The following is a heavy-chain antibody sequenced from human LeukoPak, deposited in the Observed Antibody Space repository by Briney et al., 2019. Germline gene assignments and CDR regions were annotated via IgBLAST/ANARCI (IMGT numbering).Heavy chain of an antibody. CDR2: IGPTGES. CDR1: RFTFINYD. J-gene: IGHJ4*02. Sequence: RGSLRLSCVAPRFTFINYDLHWGRPAPGKGLEWGSSIGPTGESYYPGSVEGRLTIFRENARNSLHLQMNSLKVEDTAVYYWVKAGYSSGWYRFDYWGQGILVTVSS. D-gene: IGHD6-19*01. CDR3: VKAGYSSGWYRFDY. V-gene: IGHV3-13*01.